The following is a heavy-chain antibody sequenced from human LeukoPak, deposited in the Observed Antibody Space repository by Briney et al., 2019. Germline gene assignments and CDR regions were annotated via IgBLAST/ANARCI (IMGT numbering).Heavy chain of an antibody. V-gene: IGHV1-18*01. J-gene: IGHJ5*02. CDR1: GYSFTSYG. CDR3: AREEGRGALPFGT. Sequence: ASVKVSCKASGYSFTSYGISWVRQAPGQGLEWMGWISAYNGNTNYAQKLQGRVTMTTDTSTRTASMELRSLRSDDTAVYYCAREEGRGALPFGTWGQGALGTVSS. D-gene: IGHD1-26*01. CDR2: ISAYNGNT.